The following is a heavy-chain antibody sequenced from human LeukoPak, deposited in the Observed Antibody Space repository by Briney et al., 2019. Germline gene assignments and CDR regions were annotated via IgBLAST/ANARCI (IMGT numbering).Heavy chain of an antibody. J-gene: IGHJ3*02. CDR1: GGSFSGYY. Sequence: SETLSLTCAVYGGSFSGYYWSWIRQPPGKGLEWIGEINHSGSTNYNPSLKSRVTISVDTSKNQFSLKLSSVTAADTAVYYCARHGKGRSTSCCLNAFDIWGQGTMVTVSS. D-gene: IGHD2-2*01. V-gene: IGHV4-34*01. CDR3: ARHGKGRSTSCCLNAFDI. CDR2: INHSGST.